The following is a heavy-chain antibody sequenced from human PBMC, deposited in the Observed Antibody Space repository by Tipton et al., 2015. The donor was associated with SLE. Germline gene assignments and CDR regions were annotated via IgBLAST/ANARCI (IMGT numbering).Heavy chain of an antibody. CDR3: AKVRSHSGYDILDF. CDR2: INWNSGST. Sequence: RSLRLSCTASGFRFEDYAMHWVRQAPGKGLEWVSGINWNSGSTAYADSVEGRFTISRDNAKNSLYLQMNSLRFEDTALYYCAKVRSHSGYDILDFWGRGTLVTVSS. CDR1: GFRFEDYA. V-gene: IGHV3-9*01. D-gene: IGHD5-12*01. J-gene: IGHJ4*02.